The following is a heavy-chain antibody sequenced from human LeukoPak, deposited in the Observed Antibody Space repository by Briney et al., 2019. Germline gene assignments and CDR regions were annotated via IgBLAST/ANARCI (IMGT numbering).Heavy chain of an antibody. CDR1: GFTFSDYY. CDR2: ISSSSSYT. J-gene: IGHJ2*01. CDR3: ARDQGGGWYFDV. V-gene: IGHV3-11*05. Sequence: GGSLRLSCAASGFTFSDYYMTWIRQAPGKGLEWVSYISSSSSYTNHADSVKGRSTISRDNAKNSLYLQMNSLRVEDTAVYYCARDQGGGWYFDVWGRGTLVTVSS. D-gene: IGHD1-26*01.